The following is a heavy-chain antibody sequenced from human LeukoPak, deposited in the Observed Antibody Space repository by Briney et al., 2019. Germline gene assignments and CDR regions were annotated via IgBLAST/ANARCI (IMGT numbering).Heavy chain of an antibody. CDR2: IRYDGSNK. D-gene: IGHD1-26*01. V-gene: IGHV3-30*02. CDR1: GFTFSSYG. J-gene: IGHJ1*01. CDR3: AKDYSEWELPISYFQH. Sequence: PGGSLRLSCAASGFTFSSYGMHWVRQAPGKGLEWVAFIRYDGSNKYYADSVKGRFTISRDNSKNTLYLQMNSLRAEDTAVYYCAKDYSEWELPISYFQHWGQGTLVTVSS.